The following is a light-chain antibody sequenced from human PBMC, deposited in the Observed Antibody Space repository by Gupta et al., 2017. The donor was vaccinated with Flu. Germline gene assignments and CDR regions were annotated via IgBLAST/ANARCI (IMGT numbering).Light chain of an antibody. CDR2: AVN. CDR3: NSYTTSSNTAV. CDR1: SSDVGGYDY. V-gene: IGLV2-14*01. J-gene: IGLJ3*02. Sequence: ITTTSTGTSSDVGGYDYVSWYQQHPGKAPKLIIYAVNRRPSGVSNRFSGSKSATTASLSISGLQAEDEADYYCNSYTTSSNTAVFGGGTKLTVL.